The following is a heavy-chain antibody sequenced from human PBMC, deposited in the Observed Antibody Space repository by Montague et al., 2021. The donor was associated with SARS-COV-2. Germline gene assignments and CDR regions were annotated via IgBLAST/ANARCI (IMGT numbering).Heavy chain of an antibody. V-gene: IGHV6-1*01. D-gene: IGHD3-10*01. CDR3: TRAVWGVQDD. CDR2: TQHEKKRSN. J-gene: IGHJ4*02. Sequence: CAISGDSVAEHRGRWEEHTQELQRGREWVGRTQHEKKRSNEYTLSVKSPITITPDTSKNQLYLQLTSVTPEDTAVYYCTRAVWGVQDDWGQGSLVTVSS. CDR1: GDSVAEHRGR.